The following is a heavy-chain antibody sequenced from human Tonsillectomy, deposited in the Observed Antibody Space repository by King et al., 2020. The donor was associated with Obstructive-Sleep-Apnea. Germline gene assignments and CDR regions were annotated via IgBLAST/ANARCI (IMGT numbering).Heavy chain of an antibody. CDR2: LHPSDSNT. CDR1: GYSFTSYW. V-gene: IGHV5-10-1*01. J-gene: IGHJ4*02. CDR3: SRHEEPY. Sequence: QLVQSGAEVRKPGESLRISCKGFGYSFTSYWISWVRQMPGKGLEWMGRLHPSDSNTNYSPSFQGHVTISADKSISTAYLQWSSLKASDTAIYYCSRHEEPYWGQGTLVTVST.